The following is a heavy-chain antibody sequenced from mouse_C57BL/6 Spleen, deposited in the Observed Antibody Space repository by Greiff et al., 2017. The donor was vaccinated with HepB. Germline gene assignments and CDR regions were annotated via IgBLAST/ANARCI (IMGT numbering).Heavy chain of an antibody. Sequence: QVQLQQSGAELAKPGASVKLSCKASGYTFTSYWMHWVKQRPGQGLEWIGYINPSSGYTKYNQKFKDKATLTADKSSRTAYMQLSSLTYEDSAVYYCARWHHYGSSYDWYFDVWGTGTTVTVSS. CDR3: ARWHHYGSSYDWYFDV. V-gene: IGHV1-7*01. CDR1: GYTFTSYW. J-gene: IGHJ1*03. D-gene: IGHD1-1*01. CDR2: INPSSGYT.